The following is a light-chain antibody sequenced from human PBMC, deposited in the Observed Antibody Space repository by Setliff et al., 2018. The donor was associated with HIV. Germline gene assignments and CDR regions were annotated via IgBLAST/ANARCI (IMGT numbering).Light chain of an antibody. CDR1: SSDVGGFDY. CDR2: DVT. Sequence: LTQPASVSESPGQSITISCTGTSSDVGGFDYVSWYQQHPGKAPKLMIYDVTNRPSGVSNRFSASKSGNTASLTISGLQAEDEADYYCTSYTRNTTYVFGTGTKVTVL. J-gene: IGLJ1*01. CDR3: TSYTRNTTYV. V-gene: IGLV2-14*03.